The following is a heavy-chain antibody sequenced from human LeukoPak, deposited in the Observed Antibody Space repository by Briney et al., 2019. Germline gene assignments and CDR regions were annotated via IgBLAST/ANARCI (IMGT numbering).Heavy chain of an antibody. CDR1: AFSFSGYG. V-gene: IGHV3-33*01. CDR3: ARRADDAFDI. Sequence: PGGSLRLSCAASAFSFSGYGMHWVRQAPGKGLEWVALIGYDGSNRYYGDSVKGRFTIPRDNSKNTLYLQMHSLRAEDTAVYYCARRADDAFDIWGEGTMVTVSS. CDR2: IGYDGSNR. J-gene: IGHJ3*02.